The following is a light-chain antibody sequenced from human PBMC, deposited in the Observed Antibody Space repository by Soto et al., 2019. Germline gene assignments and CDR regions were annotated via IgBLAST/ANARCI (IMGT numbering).Light chain of an antibody. J-gene: IGKJ4*01. CDR1: QGITTY. V-gene: IGKV1-16*01. Sequence: DIQMTQSPSSLSASVGDRVAITCRASQGITTYLAWFQQKPGKAPKTLIYAASNLQSGVPSRFSGSGSGTDFTLTINSLQPEDFATYYCQQYDTYPFTFGGGTKVEI. CDR3: QQYDTYPFT. CDR2: AAS.